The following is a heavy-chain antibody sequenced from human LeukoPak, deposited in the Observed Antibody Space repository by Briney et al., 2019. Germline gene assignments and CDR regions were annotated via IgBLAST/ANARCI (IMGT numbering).Heavy chain of an antibody. J-gene: IGHJ4*02. Sequence: SETLSLTCTVSGGSISSSSYYWGWIRQPPGKGLEWIGSIYYSGSTYYNPSLKSRVTISVDTSKNQFSPKLSFVTAADTAVYYCARVDIVLMVYAFDYWGQGTLVTVSS. CDR2: IYYSGST. CDR1: GGSISSSSYY. D-gene: IGHD2-8*01. V-gene: IGHV4-39*07. CDR3: ARVDIVLMVYAFDY.